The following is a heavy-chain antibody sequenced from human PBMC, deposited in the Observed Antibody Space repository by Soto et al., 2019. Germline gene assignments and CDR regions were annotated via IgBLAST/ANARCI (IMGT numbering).Heavy chain of an antibody. CDR2: MYHGGTT. Sequence: SATLSITCTVSGYSISSGSYWGWIRQPPWKGPEWIASMYHGGTTFYNPSLKSRVTISMDTSNNQFSLKLSSVTAADTAVYYCARNSYYYDSSGYYHSHPYYFDYWGQGTPVTVSS. CDR1: GYSISSGSY. J-gene: IGHJ4*02. V-gene: IGHV4-38-2*02. D-gene: IGHD3-22*01. CDR3: ARNSYYYDSSGYYHSHPYYFDY.